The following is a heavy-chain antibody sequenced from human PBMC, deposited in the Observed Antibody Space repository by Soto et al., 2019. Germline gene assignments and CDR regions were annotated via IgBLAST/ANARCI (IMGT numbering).Heavy chain of an antibody. CDR1: GYRFTTYG. D-gene: IGHD7-27*01. J-gene: IGHJ6*02. CDR3: ARGLGTNGLDV. V-gene: IGHV1-18*04. Sequence: QVQLLQSGAKVKKPGASVKVSCKASGYRFTTYGITWVRLAPGQGLEWLGGISTYNGNTDYAQNLQDRVTMTTETSTSTAYMEVTSLTSDDTAVYYCARGLGTNGLDVWGQGTTVTVSS. CDR2: ISTYNGNT.